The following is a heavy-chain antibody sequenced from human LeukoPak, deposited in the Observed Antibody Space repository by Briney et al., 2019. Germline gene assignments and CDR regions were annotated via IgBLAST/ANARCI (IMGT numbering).Heavy chain of an antibody. V-gene: IGHV1-18*01. J-gene: IGHJ2*01. Sequence: ASVKVSCKASGYTFTNYGVSWVRQAPGQGLEWMGWISAYNGYTNYAQKFQFRVTMTTDTSTSTAYMELRSLTSDDTAVYYCARVVVVAATRGTWYFDLWGRGTLVTVSS. CDR2: ISAYNGYT. CDR3: ARVVVVAATRGTWYFDL. D-gene: IGHD2-15*01. CDR1: GYTFTNYG.